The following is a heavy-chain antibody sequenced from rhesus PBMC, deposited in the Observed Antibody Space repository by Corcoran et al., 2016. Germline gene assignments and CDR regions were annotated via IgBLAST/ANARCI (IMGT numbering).Heavy chain of an antibody. CDR2: IYGSGSST. D-gene: IGHD6-25*01. V-gene: IGHV4-169*02. CDR3: ARDVAAAGAGSPY. Sequence: QLQLQESGPGLVKPSETLSVTCAVSGGSISSSYWSWIRQDPGKGMEWIGYIYGSGSSTNYNPSLKSRVTLSVDTSKHQLSLKLSSVTTADTAVYYCARDVAAAGAGSPYWGQGVLVTVSS. CDR1: GGSISSSY. J-gene: IGHJ4*01.